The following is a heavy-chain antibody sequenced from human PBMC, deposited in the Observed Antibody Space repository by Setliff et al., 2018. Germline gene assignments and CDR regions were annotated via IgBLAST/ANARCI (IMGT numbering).Heavy chain of an antibody. CDR1: GETLTNYG. CDR2: INNYSFKT. V-gene: IGHV1-18*01. D-gene: IGHD3-22*01. CDR3: ATINFYVSSGYYYAPDY. J-gene: IGHJ4*02. Sequence: GESEKVSCKKAGETLTNYGITWGRQAPGQGLEWMGWINNYSFKTNYPQKFLGRVTVTTATSTGTAYMELGSLTSDDTAIYYCATINFYVSSGYYYAPDYWGPGTLVTVS.